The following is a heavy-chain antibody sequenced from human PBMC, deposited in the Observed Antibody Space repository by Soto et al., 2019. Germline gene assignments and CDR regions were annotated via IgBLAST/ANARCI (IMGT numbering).Heavy chain of an antibody. V-gene: IGHV3-30-3*01. Sequence: QVQLVESGGGVVQPGRSLRLSCAASGFTFNSYAMHWVRQAPGKGLEWVAVISDDGNNKHYADSVKGRFTISRDNSTNPLYLQMNSLRVEDTAVYNCAKDSSSWILTPWGQGTLVTVSS. CDR3: AKDSSSWILTP. D-gene: IGHD6-13*01. CDR1: GFTFNSYA. CDR2: ISDDGNNK. J-gene: IGHJ5*02.